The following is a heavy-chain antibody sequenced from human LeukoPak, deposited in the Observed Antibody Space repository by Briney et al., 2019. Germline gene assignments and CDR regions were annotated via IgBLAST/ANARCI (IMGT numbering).Heavy chain of an antibody. Sequence: GASVKVSCKASGYTFTSYGISWVRQAPGQGLEWMGWISAYKGNTNYAQNLQGRVTMTTDTYTSTAYMELRSLRSDDTAVYYCARDRVMVDLGYCSGTSCPPPDWFDLWGQGALVTVSS. CDR3: ARDRVMVDLGYCSGTSCPPPDWFDL. J-gene: IGHJ5*02. D-gene: IGHD2-2*01. CDR2: ISAYKGNT. CDR1: GYTFTSYG. V-gene: IGHV1-18*01.